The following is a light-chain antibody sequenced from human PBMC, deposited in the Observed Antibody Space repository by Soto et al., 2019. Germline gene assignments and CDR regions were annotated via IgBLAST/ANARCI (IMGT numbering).Light chain of an antibody. Sequence: QSVLTQPPSVSGAPGQRVTISCTGSSSNIGADYDLHWYQQFPGAAPKLLIFAYTNRPSGVPDRFSGSKSGTSASLAITGLQADDEADYYCQSFDRSLTAWVFGGGTQLTVL. CDR2: AYT. CDR3: QSFDRSLTAWV. J-gene: IGLJ7*01. V-gene: IGLV1-40*01. CDR1: SSNIGADYD.